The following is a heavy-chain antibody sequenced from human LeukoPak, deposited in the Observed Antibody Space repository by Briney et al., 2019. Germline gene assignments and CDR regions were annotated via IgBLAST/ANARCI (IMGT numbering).Heavy chain of an antibody. CDR2: ISWDGGST. D-gene: IGHD5-24*01. V-gene: IGHV3-43D*03. CDR1: GFTFDDYA. Sequence: PGGSLRLSCAASGFTFDDYAMHWVRQAPGKGLEWVSLISWDGGSTYYADSVKGRFTISRDNSKNSLYLQMNSLRAEDTALYYCAKDIKTATIGFYFDYWGQGTLVTVSS. J-gene: IGHJ4*02. CDR3: AKDIKTATIGFYFDY.